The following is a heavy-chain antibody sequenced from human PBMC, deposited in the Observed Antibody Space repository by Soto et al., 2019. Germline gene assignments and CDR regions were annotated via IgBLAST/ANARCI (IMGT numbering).Heavy chain of an antibody. CDR2: IHNSGSS. CDR3: ARGGASSKWLDP. CDR1: GASISDYY. J-gene: IGHJ5*02. V-gene: IGHV4-4*07. D-gene: IGHD6-13*01. Sequence: TLSLTCTVSGASISDYYWSWIRQPAGKGLEWLGRIHNSGSSAYNPSLQSRVTMSTDTSKNQFSLNLSSVTAADTAVYYCARGGASSKWLDPWGQGILVTVSS.